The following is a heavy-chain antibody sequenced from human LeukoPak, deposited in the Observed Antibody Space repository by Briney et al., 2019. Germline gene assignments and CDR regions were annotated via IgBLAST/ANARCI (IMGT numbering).Heavy chain of an antibody. Sequence: SETLPLTCAVYGGSFSGYYWSWIRQPPGKGLEWIGYIYYSGSTNYNPSLKSRVTISVDTSKNQFSLKLSSVTAADTAVYYCARVLESLEQLAGGWYFDLWGRGTLVTVSS. CDR3: ARVLESLEQLAGGWYFDL. CDR1: GGSFSGYY. CDR2: IYYSGST. D-gene: IGHD6-6*01. V-gene: IGHV4-59*12. J-gene: IGHJ2*01.